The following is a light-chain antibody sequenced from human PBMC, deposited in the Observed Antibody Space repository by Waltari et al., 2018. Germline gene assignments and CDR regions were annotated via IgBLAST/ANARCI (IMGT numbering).Light chain of an antibody. CDR3: EAWDDSLNGPI. Sequence: QSVLPQPPSASGTPGQRVTISCSGSTSNIGTNPVNWYQQLPGAAPTLLIYRNVQRPAGVPDRFSGSKSGTSASLAISRVQSEDEADYYCEAWDDSLNGPIFGGRTTVTVL. CDR2: RNV. CDR1: TSNIGTNP. V-gene: IGLV1-44*01. J-gene: IGLJ2*01.